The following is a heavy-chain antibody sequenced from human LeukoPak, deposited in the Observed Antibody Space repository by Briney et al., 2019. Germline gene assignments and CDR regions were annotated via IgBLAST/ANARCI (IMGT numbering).Heavy chain of an antibody. D-gene: IGHD6-19*01. J-gene: IGHJ4*02. V-gene: IGHV3-33*01. Sequence: PGGSLRLSCAASGFTFSTYGLHWVRQAPGKGLEWVALIWYDGSNKYYADSVKGRFTISRDNSKNTLYLQMNSLRAEDTAVYYCAREKQKYSNGWYCLDYWGQGTLVTVSS. CDR2: IWYDGSNK. CDR3: AREKQKYSNGWYCLDY. CDR1: GFTFSTYG.